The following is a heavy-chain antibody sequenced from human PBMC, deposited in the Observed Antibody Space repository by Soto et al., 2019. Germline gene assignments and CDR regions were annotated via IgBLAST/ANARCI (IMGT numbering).Heavy chain of an antibody. D-gene: IGHD6-19*01. Sequence: GGSLELSCAASGVTVYTYVMHWVRQAPGKGLEWVAFISYDGSNEYYADSVKGRFTISRDNSKNTVFLQMNSLRGEDTAVYYCAKSLAVAAGWFDPWGQGALVTVSS. CDR2: ISYDGSNE. CDR3: AKSLAVAAGWFDP. CDR1: GVTVYTYV. V-gene: IGHV3-30*19. J-gene: IGHJ5*02.